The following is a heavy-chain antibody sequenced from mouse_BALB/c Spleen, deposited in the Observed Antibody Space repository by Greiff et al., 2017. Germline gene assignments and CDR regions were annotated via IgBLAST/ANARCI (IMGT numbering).Heavy chain of an antibody. CDR2: ISSGGSYT. Sequence: EVQGVESGGGLVKPGGSLKLSCAASGFTFSSYAMSWVRQTPEKRLEWVATISSGGSYTYYPDSVKGRFTISRDNAKNTLYLQMSSLRSEDTAMYYCARHDYYGSSYGIDYWGQGTTLTVSS. CDR1: GFTFSSYA. V-gene: IGHV5-9-3*01. J-gene: IGHJ2*01. CDR3: ARHDYYGSSYGIDY. D-gene: IGHD1-1*01.